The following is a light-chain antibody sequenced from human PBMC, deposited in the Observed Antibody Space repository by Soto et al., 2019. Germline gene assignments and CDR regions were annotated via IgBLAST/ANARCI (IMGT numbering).Light chain of an antibody. V-gene: IGKV1-5*03. J-gene: IGKJ4*01. CDR3: QRYYSFPLT. CDR2: KAS. CDR1: RNINNL. Sequence: DIQMTQSPSTLSASVGDRVAITCRASRNINNLLAWYQQKPGKAPKLLIYKASSLESGVPSRFSGSGSGTEFTLTISSLQPDDFATYYCQRYYSFPLTFDGGTKVEIK.